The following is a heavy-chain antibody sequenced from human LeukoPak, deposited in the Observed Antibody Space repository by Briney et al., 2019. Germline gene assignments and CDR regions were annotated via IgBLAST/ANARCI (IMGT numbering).Heavy chain of an antibody. CDR2: ISSSSSYI. Sequence: SGGSLRLSCAASGFTFSSYSMNWVRQAPGKGLEWVSSISSSSSYIYYADSVKGRLTISRDNAKRSLYLQMDSLRAEDTAVYYCARDASAYYWGQGTLVTVSS. V-gene: IGHV3-21*01. CDR1: GFTFSSYS. J-gene: IGHJ4*02. CDR3: ARDASAYY. D-gene: IGHD3-3*01.